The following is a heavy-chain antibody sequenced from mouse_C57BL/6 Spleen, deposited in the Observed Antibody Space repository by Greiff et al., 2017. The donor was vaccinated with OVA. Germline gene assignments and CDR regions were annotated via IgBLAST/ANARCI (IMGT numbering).Heavy chain of an antibody. CDR3: AREAYYSNPWAMDY. CDR2: ISDGGSYT. J-gene: IGHJ4*01. Sequence: EVMLVEPGGGLVKPGGSLKLSCAASGFTFSSYAMSWVRQTPGQRLEWVATISDGGSYTYYPDNVKGRFTISRDNAKNNLYLQMSHLKSEDTAMYYSAREAYYSNPWAMDYWGQGTSVTVSS. V-gene: IGHV5-4*01. D-gene: IGHD2-5*01. CDR1: GFTFSSYA.